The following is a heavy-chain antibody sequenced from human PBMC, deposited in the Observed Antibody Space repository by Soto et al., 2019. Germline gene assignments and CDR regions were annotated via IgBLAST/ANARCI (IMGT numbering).Heavy chain of an antibody. V-gene: IGHV3-23*01. Sequence: GGSLRLSCVGSGFTFSMFAMSWVRQAPGKGLEWISSISGSGGSTYYADSVKGRFTVSRDNSKTTVFLQMNSLRTEDKAVYFCAKERNFWSGTAGFDSWGQGSPVTVSS. CDR2: ISGSGGST. J-gene: IGHJ5*01. CDR3: AKERNFWSGTAGFDS. D-gene: IGHD3-3*01. CDR1: GFTFSMFA.